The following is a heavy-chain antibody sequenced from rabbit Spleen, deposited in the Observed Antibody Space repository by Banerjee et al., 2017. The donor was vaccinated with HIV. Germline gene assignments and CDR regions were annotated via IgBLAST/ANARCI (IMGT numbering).Heavy chain of an antibody. V-gene: IGHV1S43*01. CDR3: ARDSGSSFSSYGMDL. Sequence: QEQLEESGGGLVKPGGTLTLTCKASGFTLISYWMCWVRQAPGKGLEWIGCINTGTSGSTYYASWVNGRFSISRSTSLNTVTLQMTSLTAADTATYFCARDSGSSFSSYGMDLWGQGTLVTVS. CDR1: GFTLISYW. CDR2: INTGTSGST. J-gene: IGHJ6*01. D-gene: IGHD8-1*01.